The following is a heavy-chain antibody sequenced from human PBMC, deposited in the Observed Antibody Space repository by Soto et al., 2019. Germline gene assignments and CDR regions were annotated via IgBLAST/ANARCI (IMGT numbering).Heavy chain of an antibody. CDR2: ISLYNGNT. V-gene: IGHV1-18*04. J-gene: IGHJ4*02. Sequence: ASVKVSCKAYDFSFTSHGISWVRQAPGQGLEWMGWISLYNGNTNYAQQFQGRVTMTTDTSTSTAYMELSGLRSDDTATYFCARALRGHLITLWGQGTLVTVSS. D-gene: IGHD3-10*01. CDR3: ARALRGHLITL. CDR1: DFSFTSHG.